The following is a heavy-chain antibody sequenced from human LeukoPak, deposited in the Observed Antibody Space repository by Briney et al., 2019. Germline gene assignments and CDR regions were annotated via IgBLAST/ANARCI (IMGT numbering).Heavy chain of an antibody. CDR3: VRDDGGGDLDY. Sequence: PSETLSLTCTVSGGSINNYYWNWILQPPGKGLEWIGYIYYSGVTNYNPSLKSRVTISVDTSKNQFSLKLSSVSAADTAVYYCVRDDGGGDLDYWGQGTLVTVSS. V-gene: IGHV4-59*01. CDR1: GGSINNYY. D-gene: IGHD2-21*02. CDR2: IYYSGVT. J-gene: IGHJ4*02.